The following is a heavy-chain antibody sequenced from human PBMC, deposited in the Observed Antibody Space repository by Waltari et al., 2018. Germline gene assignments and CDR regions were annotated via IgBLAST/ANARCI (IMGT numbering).Heavy chain of an antibody. Sequence: EVQLVESGGGLVQPGRSLRLSCAASGFTFDDYAMHWVRQAPGKGLEWVSGISWNSGRIGYADSVKGRYTITRDNAKNSLYLQMNSLRAEDTALDYCAKGWAAAGTTGDYWGQGTLVTVSS. D-gene: IGHD6-13*01. J-gene: IGHJ4*02. CDR1: GFTFDDYA. CDR2: ISWNSGRI. CDR3: AKGWAAAGTTGDY. V-gene: IGHV3-9*01.